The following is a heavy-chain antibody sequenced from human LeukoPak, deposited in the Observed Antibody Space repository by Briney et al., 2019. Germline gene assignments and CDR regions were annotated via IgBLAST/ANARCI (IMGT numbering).Heavy chain of an antibody. J-gene: IGHJ4*02. CDR3: AKDKVRDTAMVTDYFDY. D-gene: IGHD5-18*01. CDR1: GFTFSSYG. CDR2: IRYDGSNK. V-gene: IGHV3-30*02. Sequence: GGSLRLSCAASGFTFSSYGMHWVRQAPGKGLEWVAFIRYDGSNKYYADSVKGRFTISRDNSKNTLYLQMNSLRAEDTAVYYCAKDKVRDTAMVTDYFDYWGQGTLVTVSS.